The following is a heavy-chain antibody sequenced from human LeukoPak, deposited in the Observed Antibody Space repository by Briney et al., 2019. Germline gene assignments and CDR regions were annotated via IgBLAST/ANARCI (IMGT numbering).Heavy chain of an antibody. Sequence: SETLSLTCDVYDGSFSGFFWGWIRQPPGQGLEWIGEINHSGITNYNPSLKSRVTMSVDTSKNQFSLKLSSVTAADTAVYFCARFTGYLYFDYWGQGTLVTVPS. J-gene: IGHJ4*02. CDR3: ARFTGYLYFDY. D-gene: IGHD3-9*01. CDR1: DGSFSGFF. CDR2: INHSGIT. V-gene: IGHV4-34*01.